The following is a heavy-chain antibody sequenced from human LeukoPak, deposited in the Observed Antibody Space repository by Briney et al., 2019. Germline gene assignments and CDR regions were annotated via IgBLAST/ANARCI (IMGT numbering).Heavy chain of an antibody. V-gene: IGHV3-23*01. Sequence: GTSLRLSCAASGFTLNNFAMSWVRQTPGKGLEWISPVSADGSGIHFADSVKGRFTMSRDTSKNTLYLQMNRLRAEDTALYYCAVDLDTSGWYRGEGYWGQGTVVTVSS. CDR1: GFTLNNFA. D-gene: IGHD6-19*01. CDR2: VSADGSGI. J-gene: IGHJ4*02. CDR3: AVDLDTSGWYRGEGY.